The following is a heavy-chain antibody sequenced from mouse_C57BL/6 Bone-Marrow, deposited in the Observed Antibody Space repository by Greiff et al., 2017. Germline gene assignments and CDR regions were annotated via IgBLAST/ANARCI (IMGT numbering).Heavy chain of an antibody. V-gene: IGHV14-2*01. CDR3: ARSGATVVATGYFDV. CDR2: IDPEDGET. D-gene: IGHD1-1*01. J-gene: IGHJ1*03. Sequence: EVKLVESGAELVKPGASVKLSCTASGFNIKDYYMHWVKQRTEQGLEWIGRIDPEDGETKYAPKFPGKATITADTSSNTAYLQLSSLTSEDTAVYYCARSGATVVATGYFDVWGTGTTVTVSS. CDR1: GFNIKDYY.